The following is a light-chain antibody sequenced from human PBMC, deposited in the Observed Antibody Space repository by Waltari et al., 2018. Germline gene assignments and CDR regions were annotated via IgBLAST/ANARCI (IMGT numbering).Light chain of an antibody. CDR1: SSDFGVSNI. CDR2: DVT. V-gene: IGLV2-11*01. J-gene: IGLJ2*01. Sequence: QSALTQPRSVSGSPGQSVTPSCTATSSDFGVSNIVSWYQQHPGKVPKLIIFDVTKRPSGVPDRFSGSKAGNTASLTISGLQAGDEAVYFCCSYAGKYTSVFGAGTKVTVL. CDR3: CSYAGKYTSV.